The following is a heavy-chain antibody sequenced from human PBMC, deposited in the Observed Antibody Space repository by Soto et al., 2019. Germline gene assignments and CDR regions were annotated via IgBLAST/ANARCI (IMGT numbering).Heavy chain of an antibody. CDR2: IVPVFPSV. D-gene: IGHD6-13*01. Sequence: QVQLVQSGAEVERPGSSVKVSCKASGGAFNNYAIYWVRQAPGQGLEWLGTIVPVFPSVYYAPRFQGRLTIAAGGFTDTVYMMLTSLKSEHTALYYCAREMPSTAAAYFYYGLNAWGQGTSVTVSS. J-gene: IGHJ6*02. V-gene: IGHV1-69*18. CDR1: GGAFNNYA. CDR3: AREMPSTAAAYFYYGLNA.